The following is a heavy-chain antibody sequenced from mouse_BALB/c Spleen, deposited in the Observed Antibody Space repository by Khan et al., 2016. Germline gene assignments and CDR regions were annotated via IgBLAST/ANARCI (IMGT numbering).Heavy chain of an antibody. Sequence: VQLQQSGAELVKPAASLKLSCTASGYNIKDIYIHWVKQRPEKGLERIRRTDPANGNTKYDPKFQGKATITADTSSNTAYLQLSSLTSEDTAVYCCRRSTINAWGQGTTLTVSS. CDR3: RRSTINA. V-gene: IGHV14-3*02. CDR1: GYNIKDIY. CDR2: TDPANGNT. J-gene: IGHJ2*01.